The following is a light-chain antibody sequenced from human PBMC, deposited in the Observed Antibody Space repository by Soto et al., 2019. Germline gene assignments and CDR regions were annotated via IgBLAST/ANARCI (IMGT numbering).Light chain of an antibody. J-gene: IGKJ1*01. CDR3: QQYGSSPWT. V-gene: IGKV3-20*01. CDR1: QSVSSSY. Sequence: EIVLTQPPDTLSLSPGERATLSCRASQSVSSSYLAWYQQRPGQAPRLLIYGASSRATGIPDRFSGSGSGTEFTLTISRLEPEDFAVYYCQQYGSSPWTFGQGTKVDIK. CDR2: GAS.